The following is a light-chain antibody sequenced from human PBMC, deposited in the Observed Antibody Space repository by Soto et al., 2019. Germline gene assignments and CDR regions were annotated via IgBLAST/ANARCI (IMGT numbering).Light chain of an antibody. CDR3: QQYESFSPYT. CDR1: QSVSSS. V-gene: IGKV1-5*01. J-gene: IGKJ2*01. Sequence: DRVTITCRASQSVSSSLAWYQQKPGKAPKLLIYDASTLESGVPSRFSGSGYGTEFTLTINSLQPGDFATYYCQQYESFSPYTFGQGTRLEIK. CDR2: DAS.